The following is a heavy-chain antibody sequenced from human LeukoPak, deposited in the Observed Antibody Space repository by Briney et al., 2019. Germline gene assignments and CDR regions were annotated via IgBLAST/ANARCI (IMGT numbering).Heavy chain of an antibody. Sequence: GGSLRLSCAASGFSVSSSYVSWVRQAPGKGLEWVANIKQDGSEKYYVDSVKGRFTISRDNAKNSLYLQMNSLRAEDTAVYYCATHILTGYPNWFDPWGQGTLVTVSS. CDR2: IKQDGSEK. J-gene: IGHJ5*02. V-gene: IGHV3-7*01. CDR3: ATHILTGYPNWFDP. CDR1: GFSVSSSY. D-gene: IGHD3-9*01.